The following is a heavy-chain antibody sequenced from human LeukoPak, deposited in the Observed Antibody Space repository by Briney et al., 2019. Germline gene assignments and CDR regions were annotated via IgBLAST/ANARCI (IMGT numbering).Heavy chain of an antibody. CDR1: GGSISSGDYY. Sequence: SETLSLTCTVSGGSISSGDYYWSWIRQPPGKGLEWIGYIYYSGSTNYNPSLKSRVTISVDTSKNQFSLKLSSVTAADTAVYYCAREQVNWFDPWGQGTLVTVSS. V-gene: IGHV4-30-4*01. CDR3: AREQVNWFDP. J-gene: IGHJ5*02. CDR2: IYYSGST.